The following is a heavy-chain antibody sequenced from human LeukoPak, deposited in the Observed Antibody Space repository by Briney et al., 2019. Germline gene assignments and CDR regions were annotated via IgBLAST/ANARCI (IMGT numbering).Heavy chain of an antibody. D-gene: IGHD3-22*01. CDR3: AKDPSSYYDSSASPFDY. CDR2: ISGSGGST. CDR1: GFTFSSYA. J-gene: IGHJ4*02. V-gene: IGHV3-23*01. Sequence: GGSLRLSCAASGFTFSSYAMSWVRQAPGKGLEWVSAISGSGGSTYYADSVKGRFTISRDNSKNTLYLQMNSLRAEDTAVYYCAKDPSSYYDSSASPFDYWGQGTLVTVSS.